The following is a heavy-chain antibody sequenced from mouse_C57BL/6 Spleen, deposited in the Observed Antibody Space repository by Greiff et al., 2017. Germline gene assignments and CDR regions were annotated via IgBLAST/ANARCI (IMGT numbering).Heavy chain of an antibody. CDR1: GYTFTDYY. CDR3: ARFVIYYDY. Sequence: VQLQQSGPELVKPGASVKISCKASGYTFTDYYMNWVKQSHGKSLEWIGDINPNNGGTSYNQKFKGKATLTVDKSSSTAYMELRSLTSEDSAVYYCARFVIYYDYWGQGTTLTVSS. J-gene: IGHJ2*01. CDR2: INPNNGGT. V-gene: IGHV1-26*01.